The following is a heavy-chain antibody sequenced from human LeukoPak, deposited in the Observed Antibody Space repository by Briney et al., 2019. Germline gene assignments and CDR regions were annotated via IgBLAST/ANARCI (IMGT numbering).Heavy chain of an antibody. D-gene: IGHD3-22*01. CDR1: VFSFTNYW. V-gene: IGHV5-51*01. J-gene: IGHJ4*02. CDR3: ARVRYYYDSTDFDY. Sequence: GESLKISCKASVFSFTNYWIGWVRHMPGKGLEWMGIIYPGDSETRYSPPFQGQVTISADKSIITAYLQWSSLKASDTAMYYCARVRYYYDSTDFDYWGQGTLVTVSS. CDR2: IYPGDSET.